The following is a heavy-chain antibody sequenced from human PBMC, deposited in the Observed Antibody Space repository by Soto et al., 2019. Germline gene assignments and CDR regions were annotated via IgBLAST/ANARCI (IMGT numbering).Heavy chain of an antibody. V-gene: IGHV3-23*01. Sequence: GGSLRLSCAASGFTFSSYAMSWVRQAPGKGLEWVSAISGSGGSTYYADSVKGRFTISRDNSKNTLYLQMNSLRAEDTAVYYCAKVPTDYDFWSGPSGWFDPWGQGTLVTVSS. CDR2: ISGSGGST. J-gene: IGHJ5*02. CDR1: GFTFSSYA. D-gene: IGHD3-3*01. CDR3: AKVPTDYDFWSGPSGWFDP.